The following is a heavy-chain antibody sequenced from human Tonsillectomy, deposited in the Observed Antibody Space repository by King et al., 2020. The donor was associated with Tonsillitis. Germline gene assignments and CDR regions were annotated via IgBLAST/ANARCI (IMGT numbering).Heavy chain of an antibody. CDR2: IYSGGSST. D-gene: IGHD1-1*01. Sequence: VQLVESGGGLVQPGGSLRLSCAASGFTFSSYAMSWVRQAPGKGLEWVSVIYSGGSSTYYADSVKGRFTISRDNSKNTLYLQMNSRRAEDTAVYYCAKSLDDYGDYWGQGTLVTVSS. CDR3: AKSLDDYGDY. CDR1: GFTFSSYA. J-gene: IGHJ4*02. V-gene: IGHV3-23*03.